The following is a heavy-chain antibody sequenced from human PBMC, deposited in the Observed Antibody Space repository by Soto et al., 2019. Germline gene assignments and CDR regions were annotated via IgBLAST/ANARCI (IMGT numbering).Heavy chain of an antibody. CDR1: GGSISSSSYY. Sequence: QLQLQESGPGLVKPSETLSLTCTVSGGSISSSSYYWGWIRQPPGMGLEWIGSIYYSGSTYYNPSLKSRVTLSVYTSKKQFSLKLRSVTAADTAVYYSAGAFGELSFDYWGQETMVTVSS. V-gene: IGHV4-39*01. D-gene: IGHD3-10*01. CDR2: IYYSGST. J-gene: IGHJ4*02. CDR3: AGAFGELSFDY.